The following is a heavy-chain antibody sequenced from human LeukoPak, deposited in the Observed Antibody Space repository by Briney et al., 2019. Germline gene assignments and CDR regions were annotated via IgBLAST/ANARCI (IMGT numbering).Heavy chain of an antibody. V-gene: IGHV3-23*01. CDR3: AKDKGDYDFWSGYVVAAEFAY. D-gene: IGHD3-3*01. CDR2: ISGSGGST. J-gene: IGHJ4*02. CDR1: GFTFSSYA. Sequence: GGSLRLSCAVSGFTFSSYAMSWVRQAPGKGLEWVSAISGSGGSTYYADSVKGRFTISRDNSKNTLYLQMNSLRAEDTAVYYCAKDKGDYDFWSGYVVAAEFAYWGQGTLVTVSS.